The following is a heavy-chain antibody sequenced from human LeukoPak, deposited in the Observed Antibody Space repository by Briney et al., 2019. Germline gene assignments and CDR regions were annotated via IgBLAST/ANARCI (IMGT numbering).Heavy chain of an antibody. J-gene: IGHJ6*03. Sequence: SETLSLTCTVSGGSISSGSYYWSWIRQPAGKGLEWIGRIYTSGSTNYNPSLKSRVTISVDTSKNQFSLKLSSVTAADTAVYYCARDPIEVVGATAPYYYYYMDVWGKGTTVTVSS. CDR2: IYTSGST. D-gene: IGHD1-26*01. V-gene: IGHV4-61*02. CDR1: GGSISSGSYY. CDR3: ARDPIEVVGATAPYYYYYMDV.